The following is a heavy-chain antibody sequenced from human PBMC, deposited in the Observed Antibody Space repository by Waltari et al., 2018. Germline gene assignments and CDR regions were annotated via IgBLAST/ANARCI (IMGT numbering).Heavy chain of an antibody. D-gene: IGHD4-17*01. Sequence: EVQLVQSGGGLVQPGGSLRLSCAASGLTFSSYAMTWVRHAPGKGLEWVSAISGSGGSTYYADSVKGRFTISRDNSKNTLYLQMNSLRAEDTAVYYCAKPFTDYGGNGMGWFDPWGQGTLVTVSS. J-gene: IGHJ5*02. CDR1: GLTFSSYA. CDR2: ISGSGGST. V-gene: IGHV3-23*04. CDR3: AKPFTDYGGNGMGWFDP.